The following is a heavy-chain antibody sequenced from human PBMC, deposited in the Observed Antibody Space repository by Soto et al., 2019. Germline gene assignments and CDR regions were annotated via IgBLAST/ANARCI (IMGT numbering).Heavy chain of an antibody. CDR3: ARATVTKQYFDY. CDR2: IYHSGST. V-gene: IGHV4-30-2*01. J-gene: IGHJ4*02. CDR1: GGSISSGGYS. D-gene: IGHD4-4*01. Sequence: ASETLSLTCAVSGGSISSGGYSWSWIRQPPGKGLEWIGYIYHSGSTYYNPSLKSRVTISVDRSKNQFSLKLSSVTAADTAVYYCARATVTKQYFDYWGQGTLVTVSS.